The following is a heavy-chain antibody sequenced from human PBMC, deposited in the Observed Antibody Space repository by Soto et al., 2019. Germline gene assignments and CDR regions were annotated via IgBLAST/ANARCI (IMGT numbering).Heavy chain of an antibody. CDR2: INHSGST. J-gene: IGHJ5*02. CDR3: ARRRYCRGGSCYSGYNWLDP. Sequence: PSETLSLPCAVYGGSFSGYYWSWIRQPPGKGLEWIGEINHSGSTNYNPSLKSRVTISVDTSKNQFSLKLSSVTAADTAVYYCARRRYCRGGSCYSGYNWLDPWGQGTMVTVS. V-gene: IGHV4-34*01. CDR1: GGSFSGYY. D-gene: IGHD2-15*01.